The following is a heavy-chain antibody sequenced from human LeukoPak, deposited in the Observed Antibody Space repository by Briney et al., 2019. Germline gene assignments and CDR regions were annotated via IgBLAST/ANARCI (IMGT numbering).Heavy chain of an antibody. CDR1: GFAFSRYS. V-gene: IGHV3-7*03. CDR3: AHYDFWSGFSFDD. D-gene: IGHD3-3*01. CDR2: IKQDGSEN. J-gene: IGHJ4*02. Sequence: GGSLRLSCAASGFAFSRYSMSWVRQAPGKGPEWVANIKQDGSENHYLDSVRGRFTISRDNAKNSLYLQMNSLRAEDTAVYYCAHYDFWSGFSFDDWGQGTLVTVSS.